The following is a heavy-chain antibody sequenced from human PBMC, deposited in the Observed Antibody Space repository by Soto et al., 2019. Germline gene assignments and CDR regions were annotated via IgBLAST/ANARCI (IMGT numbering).Heavy chain of an antibody. CDR3: TTDPVTMIVVVPSSG. CDR2: IKGKTDGGTT. J-gene: IGHJ4*02. CDR1: GFTFSNAW. V-gene: IGHV3-15*07. D-gene: IGHD3-22*01. Sequence: GGSLRLSCAASGFTFSNAWMNWVRQAPGKGLEWVGRIKGKTDGGTTDYAAPVKGGFTISRDDSKNTLYLQMNSLKTEDTAVYYCTTDPVTMIVVVPSSGWGQGTLVTVSS.